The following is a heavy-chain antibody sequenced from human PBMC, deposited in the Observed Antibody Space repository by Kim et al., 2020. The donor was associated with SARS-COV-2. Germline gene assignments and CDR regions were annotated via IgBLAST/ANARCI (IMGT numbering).Heavy chain of an antibody. CDR2: IYSGGST. J-gene: IGHJ6*02. V-gene: IGHV3-53*01. Sequence: GGSLRLSCGASGFTVSSNYMSWVRQAPGKGLEWVSVIYSGGSTNYADSVKGRFTISRDNSKNTLYLQMNSLRAEDTAVYYCARDQNPHPSHFEYYYYGIDVWGQGTTVTVSS. CDR1: GFTVSSNY. CDR3: ARDQNPHPSHFEYYYYGIDV.